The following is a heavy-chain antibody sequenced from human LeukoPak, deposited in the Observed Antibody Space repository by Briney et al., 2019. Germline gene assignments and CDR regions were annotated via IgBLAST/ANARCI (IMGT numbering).Heavy chain of an antibody. J-gene: IGHJ5*02. CDR1: GFTFRSYA. CDR3: AKDRDYYGSSGSSRWGAWFDP. D-gene: IGHD3-22*01. CDR2: ISGSGGST. Sequence: GGSLRLSCAASGFTFRSYAMSWVRQAPGKGLEWVSAISGSGGSTYYADSVKGRFTISRDNSKNTLYLQMNSLRAEDTAVYYCAKDRDYYGSSGSSRWGAWFDPWGQGTLVTVSS. V-gene: IGHV3-23*01.